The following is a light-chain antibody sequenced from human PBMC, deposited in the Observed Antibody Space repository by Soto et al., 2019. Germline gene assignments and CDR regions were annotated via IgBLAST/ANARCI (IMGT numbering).Light chain of an antibody. CDR2: EVS. Sequence: QSALTQPASVSGSPGQSITISCTGTSSDVGGYNYVSWYQQHPGKAPKLMIYEVSNRPSGVSNRFSGSESGNTASLTISGLQAEGEADYYCSSYTSSSTLYVFGTGTKLTVL. V-gene: IGLV2-14*01. CDR3: SSYTSSSTLYV. CDR1: SSDVGGYNY. J-gene: IGLJ1*01.